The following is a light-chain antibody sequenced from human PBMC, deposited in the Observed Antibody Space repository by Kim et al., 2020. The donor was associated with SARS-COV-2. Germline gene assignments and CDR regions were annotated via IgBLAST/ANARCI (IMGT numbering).Light chain of an antibody. CDR2: AAS. CDR3: QQIYNTPYT. Sequence: DIQMTQSPSSLSASVGDRVSITCRANQTISSYLSWFRQSPGKAPKLLIYAASKLQSGVPSRFRGSGSGTDFTLTISSLQREDFATYYCQQIYNTPYTFGQGTKLEI. J-gene: IGKJ2*01. V-gene: IGKV1-39*01. CDR1: QTISSY.